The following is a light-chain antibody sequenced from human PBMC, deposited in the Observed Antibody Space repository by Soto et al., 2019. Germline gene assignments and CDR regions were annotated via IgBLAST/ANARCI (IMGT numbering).Light chain of an antibody. Sequence: QSVLTQPPSASGTPGQRVTISCSGSSSNIGSNYVYWYQQLPGTAPKLLIYRNNQRPSGVPDRFSGSKSGTSASLAISGLRRDDEADYYCAAWDDSLSGRVVFGGGTKLTVL. CDR1: SSNIGSNY. CDR3: AAWDDSLSGRVV. V-gene: IGLV1-47*01. CDR2: RNN. J-gene: IGLJ2*01.